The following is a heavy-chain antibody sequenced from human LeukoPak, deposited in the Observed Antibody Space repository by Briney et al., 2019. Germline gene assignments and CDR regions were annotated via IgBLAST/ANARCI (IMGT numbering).Heavy chain of an antibody. CDR3: ARGDRPREIPPLIRKKNAFDI. J-gene: IGHJ3*02. D-gene: IGHD2-8*01. CDR1: GGSISSGGYS. CDR2: IYHNGST. V-gene: IGHV4-30-4*07. Sequence: SQTLSLTCAVSGGSISSGGYSWSWIRQPPGKGLEWIGYIYHNGSTYYNPSLKSRLTISVDTSKNQFSLKLSSVTAADTAVYYCARGDRPREIPPLIRKKNAFDIWGQGTMVTVSS.